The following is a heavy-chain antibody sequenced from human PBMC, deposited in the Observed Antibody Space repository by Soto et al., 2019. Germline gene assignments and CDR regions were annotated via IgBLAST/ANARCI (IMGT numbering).Heavy chain of an antibody. D-gene: IGHD2-15*01. J-gene: IGHJ4*02. Sequence: GGSLRFSCAASGFTFSSYAMSWVRQAPGKGLEWVSAISGSGGSTYYADSVKGRFTISRDNSKNTLYLQMNSLRAEDTAVYYCAKGGRCSGGSCYSFFFDYWGQGTLVTVSS. V-gene: IGHV3-23*01. CDR2: ISGSGGST. CDR1: GFTFSSYA. CDR3: AKGGRCSGGSCYSFFFDY.